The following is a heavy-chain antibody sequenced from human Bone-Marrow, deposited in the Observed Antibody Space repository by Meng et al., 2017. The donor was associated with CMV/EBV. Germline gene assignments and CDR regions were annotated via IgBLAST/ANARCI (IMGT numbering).Heavy chain of an antibody. CDR1: GYSITGPYY. CDR3: AGDGYDTLDY. Sequence: LRLSCTVSGYSITGPYYWGWIRQPPGKGLERIGTIYHRGTTYYNPSLKSRATISVDTSKNQFSLKLSSVTAADTAVYYCAGDGYDTLDYWGQGTLVTVSS. CDR2: IYHRGTT. V-gene: IGHV4-38-2*02. D-gene: IGHD2-15*01. J-gene: IGHJ4*02.